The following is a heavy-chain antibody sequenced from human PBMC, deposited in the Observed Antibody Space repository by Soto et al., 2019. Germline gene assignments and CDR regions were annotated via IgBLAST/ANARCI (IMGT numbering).Heavy chain of an antibody. Sequence: RGSLRLSCAASGFTFSSYGMHWVRQAPGKGLEWVAVIWYDGSNKYYADSVKGRFTISRDNSKNTLYLQMNSLRAEDTAVYYCARALSPTVVVPAAMLGYYYYYGMDVWGQGTTVTVSS. D-gene: IGHD2-2*01. CDR2: IWYDGSNK. V-gene: IGHV3-33*01. CDR3: ARALSPTVVVPAAMLGYYYYYGMDV. CDR1: GFTFSSYG. J-gene: IGHJ6*02.